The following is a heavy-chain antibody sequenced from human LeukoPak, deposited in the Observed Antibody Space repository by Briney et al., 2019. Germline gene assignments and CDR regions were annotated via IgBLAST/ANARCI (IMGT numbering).Heavy chain of an antibody. CDR3: ARATRAADDYVWGRPTPPPSHFDY. CDR1: GGSISNTNW. V-gene: IGHV4-4*02. Sequence: PSETLSLTCGVSGGSISNTNWWTWVRQPPGKGLEWIGEVNLQGSTNYNPSLKSRVAISVDKSENHISLKLSSVTAADTAVYYCARATRAADDYVWGRPTPPPSHFDYWGQGTLVTVSS. J-gene: IGHJ4*02. CDR2: VNLQGST. D-gene: IGHD3-16*01.